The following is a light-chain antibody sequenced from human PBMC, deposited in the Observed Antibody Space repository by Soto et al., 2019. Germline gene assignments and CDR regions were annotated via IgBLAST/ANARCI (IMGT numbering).Light chain of an antibody. J-gene: IGKJ5*01. CDR3: QQRYNWPPIT. Sequence: DIQMTQSPSTLSASVGDRVTITCRASQSISSWLAWYQQKPGKAPKLLIYDASSLESGVPSRFSGSGSGTDFTLTISSLEPEDFAVYYCQQRYNWPPITFGQGTRLEIK. CDR1: QSISSW. V-gene: IGKV1-5*01. CDR2: DAS.